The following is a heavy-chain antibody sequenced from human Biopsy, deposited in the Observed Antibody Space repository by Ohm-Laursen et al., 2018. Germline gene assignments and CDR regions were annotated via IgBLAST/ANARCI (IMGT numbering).Heavy chain of an antibody. V-gene: IGHV3-48*01. Sequence: GSLRLSCTASGFTFSSYSMNWVRQAPGKGLGWVSFISSGSSPIYYADSVKGRFTISRDDAKNSLYLQMNSLRAEDTAVYYCARGRTGGWGQGTLVTVSS. J-gene: IGHJ4*02. D-gene: IGHD1/OR15-1a*01. CDR3: ARGRTGG. CDR1: GFTFSSYS. CDR2: ISSGSSPI.